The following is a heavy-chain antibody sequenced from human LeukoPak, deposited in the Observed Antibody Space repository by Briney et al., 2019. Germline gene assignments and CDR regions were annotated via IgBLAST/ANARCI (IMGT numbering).Heavy chain of an antibody. J-gene: IGHJ4*02. D-gene: IGHD3-22*01. V-gene: IGHV1-18*01. CDR2: ISAYNGNT. CDR3: ASMYYDSSGRPRFDY. Sequence: ASAKVSCKASGYTFTSYGISWVRQAPGQGLEWMGWISAYNGNTNYAQKLQGRVTMTTDTSTSTAYMELRSLRSDDTAVYYCASMYYDSSGRPRFDYWGQGTLVTVSS. CDR1: GYTFTSYG.